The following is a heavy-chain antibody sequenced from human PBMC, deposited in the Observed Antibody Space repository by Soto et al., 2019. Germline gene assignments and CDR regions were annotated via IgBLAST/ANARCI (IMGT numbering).Heavy chain of an antibody. CDR1: GYTFSNYY. V-gene: IGHV1-46*03. J-gene: IGHJ6*03. Sequence: ASVKVSCKASGYTFSNYYIHWVRQAPGQGLEWMGVINPNGGSTVYAQKFQDRVTLTRDTSTSTVYVELSSLRSDDTAVYFCVRATAARQRDYSYHYYLHIWGKGTTVTVSS. CDR2: INPNGGST. CDR3: VRATAARQRDYSYHYYLHI. D-gene: IGHD6-6*01.